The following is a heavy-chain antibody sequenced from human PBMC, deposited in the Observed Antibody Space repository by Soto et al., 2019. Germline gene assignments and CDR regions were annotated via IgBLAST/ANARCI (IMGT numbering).Heavy chain of an antibody. CDR2: IYYTGST. Sequence: QLQLQESGPGLVKPSETLSLTCTVSGGSISSSSYYWGWIRQPPGKGLEWIGTIYYTGSTYYNPSLTARAPIAVDASTNQFSLKLSSVTAADTAVYYCARHRMATVTRWFDPWGQGTLVTVSS. V-gene: IGHV4-39*01. CDR3: ARHRMATVTRWFDP. CDR1: GGSISSSSYY. D-gene: IGHD4-17*01. J-gene: IGHJ5*02.